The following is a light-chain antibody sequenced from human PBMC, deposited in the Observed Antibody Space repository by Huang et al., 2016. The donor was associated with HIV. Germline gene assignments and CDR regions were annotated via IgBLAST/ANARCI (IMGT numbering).Light chain of an antibody. CDR3: LQLNSYPGA. Sequence: IQLTQSPSSLSASVGDRVTITCRASQDIGSYLAWYQQKPGKAPNLLIYAASTLESGVPSRFSGSGSGTDFTLTINNLQPVDFATYYCLQLNSYPGAFGPGTNVDV. CDR2: AAS. J-gene: IGKJ3*01. CDR1: QDIGSY. V-gene: IGKV1-9*01.